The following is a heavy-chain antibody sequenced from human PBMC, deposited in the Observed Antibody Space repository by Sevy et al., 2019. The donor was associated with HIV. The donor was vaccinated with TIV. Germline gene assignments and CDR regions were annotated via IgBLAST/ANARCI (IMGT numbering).Heavy chain of an antibody. D-gene: IGHD3-22*01. V-gene: IGHV3-30*04. CDR2: ISYDGSNK. Sequence: GESLKISCAASGFIFSNYAIHWVRRAPGKGLEWVAVISYDGSNKHYAASVKGRFTISRDNSRNTLFLQMNSLRLDDTAVYYCARDPTFSSDTRGYYPFDSWGQRTLVTVSS. CDR1: GFIFSNYA. J-gene: IGHJ4*02. CDR3: ARDPTFSSDTRGYYPFDS.